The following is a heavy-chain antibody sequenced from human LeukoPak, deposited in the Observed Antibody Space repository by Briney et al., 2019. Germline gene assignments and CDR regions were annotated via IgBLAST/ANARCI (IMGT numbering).Heavy chain of an antibody. CDR2: INHSGST. Sequence: SETLSLTCAVYGGSFSGYYWSWIRQPPGKGLEWIGEINHSGSTNYNPSLKSRVTISVDTSKNQFSLKLSSVTAADTAVYYCARGTIVVVPASYYYYMDVWGKGTTVTVS. CDR1: GGSFSGYY. D-gene: IGHD2-2*01. CDR3: ARGTIVVVPASYYYYMDV. J-gene: IGHJ6*03. V-gene: IGHV4-34*01.